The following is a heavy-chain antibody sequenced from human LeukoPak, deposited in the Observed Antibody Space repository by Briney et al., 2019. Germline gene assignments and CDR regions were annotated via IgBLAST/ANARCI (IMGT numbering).Heavy chain of an antibody. Sequence: GGSLRLSCAASGFTFSSYGMHWVRQAPGKGLEWVAFIRYDGSNKYYADSVKGRFTISRDNSKNTLYLQMNSLRAEDTAVYYCAKDNAILHAFDIWGQGTMVTVSS. CDR2: IRYDGSNK. D-gene: IGHD2-21*01. CDR3: AKDNAILHAFDI. J-gene: IGHJ3*02. V-gene: IGHV3-30*02. CDR1: GFTFSSYG.